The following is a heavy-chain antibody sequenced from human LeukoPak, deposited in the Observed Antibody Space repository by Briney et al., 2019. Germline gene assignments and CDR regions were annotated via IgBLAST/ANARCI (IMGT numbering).Heavy chain of an antibody. CDR2: ININEGP. D-gene: IGHD5-18*01. CDR3: ARDGNSYGPDFDY. CDR1: GGSFSGYY. J-gene: IGHJ4*02. V-gene: IGHV4-4*07. Sequence: KSSETLSLTCAVYGGSFSGYYWSWIRQPAGKGLEWIGHININEGPKYNPSLRSRVTMSADTSRNQYSLKLSSVIAADTAVYYCARDGNSYGPDFDYWGQGTLVTVSS.